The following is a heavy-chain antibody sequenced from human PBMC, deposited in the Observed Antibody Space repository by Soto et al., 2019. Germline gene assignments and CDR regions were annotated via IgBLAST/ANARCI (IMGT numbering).Heavy chain of an antibody. CDR2: ISGSGGST. J-gene: IGHJ6*02. CDR3: AKTDYYDSSGYWPYYYYGMDV. D-gene: IGHD3-22*01. V-gene: IGHV3-23*01. CDR1: GFTFSSYA. Sequence: HPGGSLRLSCAASGFTFSSYAMSWVRQAPGKGLEWVSAISGSGGSTYYADSVKGRFTISRDNSKNTLYLQMNSLRAEDTAVYYCAKTDYYDSSGYWPYYYYGMDVRGQGTTVTVSS.